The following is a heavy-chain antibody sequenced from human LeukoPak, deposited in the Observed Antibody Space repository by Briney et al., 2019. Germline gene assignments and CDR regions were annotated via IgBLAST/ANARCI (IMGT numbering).Heavy chain of an antibody. D-gene: IGHD3-22*01. V-gene: IGHV1-2*02. CDR1: GYTFTGYY. CDR2: FNPNSGGT. Sequence: ASVKVSCKASGYTFTGYYMHWVRQAPGQGLGGMGWFNPNSGGTNYAQKFQGRVTMTRDTSISTAYMELSRLRSDDTAVYYCASRGQSYDSSGYGPEDAFDIWGQGTMVTVSS. CDR3: ASRGQSYDSSGYGPEDAFDI. J-gene: IGHJ3*02.